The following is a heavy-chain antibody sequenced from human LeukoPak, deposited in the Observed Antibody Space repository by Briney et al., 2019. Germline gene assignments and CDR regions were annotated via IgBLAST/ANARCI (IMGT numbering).Heavy chain of an antibody. CDR2: MYSGGST. V-gene: IGHV3-53*04. J-gene: IGHJ5*02. CDR3: ARHDWLDP. CDR1: GFTFSSYA. Sequence: GGSLRLSCAASGFTFSSYAMSWVRQAPGKGLEWVSVMYSGGSTYYADSVKGRFTISRHNSKNTLYLQMNSLRSEDTAVYYCARHDWLDPWGPGTLVTVSS.